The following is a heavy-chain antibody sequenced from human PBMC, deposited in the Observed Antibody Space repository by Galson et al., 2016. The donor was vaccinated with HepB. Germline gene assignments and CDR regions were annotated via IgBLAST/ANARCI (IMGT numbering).Heavy chain of an antibody. V-gene: IGHV3-53*01. D-gene: IGHD2-21*02. Sequence: SLRLSCAASGFTVSSNYMSWVRQAPGKGLEWVSVIYSGGNTYYADSVKGRFTISRDNSKNTLYLQMSSLRVEDTALYYCAKVDCGGDCKRFDYWGQGTLVTVSS. CDR3: AKVDCGGDCKRFDY. CDR1: GFTVSSNY. CDR2: IYSGGNT. J-gene: IGHJ4*02.